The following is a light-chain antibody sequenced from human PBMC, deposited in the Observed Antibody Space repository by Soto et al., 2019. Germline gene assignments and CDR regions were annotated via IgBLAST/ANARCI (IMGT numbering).Light chain of an antibody. CDR3: SSYTSSSWV. Sequence: QSALTQPASVSGSPGQSITISCTGSSSDVGGYSYVSWYQHHPGKAPKLMIYDVSDRPSGVSNRFSGSKSGNTASLTISGLQAEDEADYYCSSYTSSSWVFGGGTKVTVL. CDR2: DVS. CDR1: SSDVGGYSY. J-gene: IGLJ2*01. V-gene: IGLV2-14*03.